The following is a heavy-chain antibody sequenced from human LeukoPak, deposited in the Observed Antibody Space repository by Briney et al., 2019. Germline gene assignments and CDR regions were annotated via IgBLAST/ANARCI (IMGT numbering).Heavy chain of an antibody. J-gene: IGHJ2*01. D-gene: IGHD2-15*01. CDR3: AREVMVVAATTFWYFDL. V-gene: IGHV3-30*03. Sequence: PGGSLRLSCAASGFTFSSYGMHWVRQAPGKGLEWVAVISYDGSNKYYADSVKGRFTISRDNAKSSLYLQMNSLRAEDTAVYYCAREVMVVAATTFWYFDLWGRGTLVTVSS. CDR2: ISYDGSNK. CDR1: GFTFSSYG.